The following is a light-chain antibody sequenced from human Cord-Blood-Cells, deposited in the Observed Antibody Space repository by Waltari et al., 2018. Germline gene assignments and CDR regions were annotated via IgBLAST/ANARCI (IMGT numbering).Light chain of an antibody. CDR3: SSDTSSSTLV. J-gene: IGLJ1*01. CDR2: DVS. Sequence: QSALTQPASVSGSPGQSITISCTGTSSDVGGYNYVPWYQQHPGKAPKLMIYDVSNRPSVVSNRFPGSKSGNTASLTISGLQAEDETDYYCSSDTSSSTLVFGTGTKVTVL. V-gene: IGLV2-14*01. CDR1: SSDVGGYNY.